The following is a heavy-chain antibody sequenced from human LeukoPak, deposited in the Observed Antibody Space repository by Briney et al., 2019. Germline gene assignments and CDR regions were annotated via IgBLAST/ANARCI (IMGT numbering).Heavy chain of an antibody. Sequence: GGSLRLSCAASGFTFSSYGMHWVRQAPCKGLEWVAVISYDGSNKYYADSVKGRFTISRDNSKNTLYLQMNSLRAEDTAVYYCARGGRTTWHGMDVWGQGTTVTVSS. D-gene: IGHD4-17*01. CDR3: ARGGRTTWHGMDV. CDR1: GFTFSSYG. V-gene: IGHV3-30*03. CDR2: ISYDGSNK. J-gene: IGHJ6*02.